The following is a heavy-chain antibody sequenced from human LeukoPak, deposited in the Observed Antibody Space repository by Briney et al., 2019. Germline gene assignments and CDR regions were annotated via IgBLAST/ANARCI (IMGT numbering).Heavy chain of an antibody. J-gene: IGHJ5*02. Sequence: SETLSLTCTVSGVSVSHDYWTWIRQPAGKGLEWIGRVYPGGATNYNFLLKSRVTMSLAASKNQSSLSLTSLTAADTAVYYCATYVTGSFSPYFDPWGQGTLVTVSS. D-gene: IGHD2-21*02. CDR2: VYPGGAT. CDR3: ATYVTGSFSPYFDP. CDR1: GVSVSHDY. V-gene: IGHV4-4*07.